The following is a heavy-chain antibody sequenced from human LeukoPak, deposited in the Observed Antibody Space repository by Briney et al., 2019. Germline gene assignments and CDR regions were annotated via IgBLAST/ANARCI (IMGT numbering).Heavy chain of an antibody. Sequence: SETLSLTCTVSGGSISSSSYYWGWIRQPPGKGLEWIGSIYYSGSTYYNPSLKSRVTISVDTSKNQFSLKLSSVTAADTAVYCCAVSFTGLFDYWGQGTLVIVSS. CDR3: AVSFTGLFDY. CDR1: GGSISSSSYY. CDR2: IYYSGST. D-gene: IGHD2/OR15-2a*01. J-gene: IGHJ4*02. V-gene: IGHV4-39*01.